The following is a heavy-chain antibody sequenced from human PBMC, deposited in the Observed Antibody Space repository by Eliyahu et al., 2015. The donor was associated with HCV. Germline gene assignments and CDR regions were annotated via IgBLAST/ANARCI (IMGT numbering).Heavy chain of an antibody. J-gene: IGHJ5*02. CDR3: ARLDRASNWFDP. CDR1: GXXISSSSXY. CDR2: IYYSGST. V-gene: IGHV4-39*01. Sequence: QLQLQESGPGLVKPSETLSLTCXVSGXXISSSSXYWGWIRQPPGKGLEWIGSIYYSGSTYYNPSLKSRVTISVDTSKNQFSLKLSSVTAADTAVYYCARLDRASNWFDPWGQGTLVTVSS.